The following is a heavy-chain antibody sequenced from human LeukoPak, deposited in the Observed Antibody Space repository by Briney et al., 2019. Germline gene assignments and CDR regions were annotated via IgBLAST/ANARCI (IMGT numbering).Heavy chain of an antibody. J-gene: IGHJ4*02. CDR1: GGSISSYY. V-gene: IGHV4-59*12. CDR2: IYYSGST. Sequence: SETLSLTCTVSGGSISSYYWSWIRQPPGKGLEWIGYIYYSGSTNYNPSLKSRVTISVDTSKNQFSLKLSSVTAADTAVYYCARERDYGFIDYWGQGTLVTVSS. CDR3: ARERDYGFIDY. D-gene: IGHD4-17*01.